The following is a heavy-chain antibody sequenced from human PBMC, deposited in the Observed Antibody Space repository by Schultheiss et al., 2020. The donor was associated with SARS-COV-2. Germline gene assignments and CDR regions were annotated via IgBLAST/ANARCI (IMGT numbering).Heavy chain of an antibody. CDR2: INPSGGST. Sequence: ASVKVSCKASGYTFTSYYMHWVRQAPGQELEWMGIINPSGGSTSYAQKFQGRVTMTRDTSTSTVYMELSSLRSEDTAVYYCARDLKSKTTSYYYYGMDVWGQGTTVTVSS. V-gene: IGHV1-46*01. J-gene: IGHJ6*02. CDR1: GYTFTSYY. D-gene: IGHD4-17*01. CDR3: ARDLKSKTTSYYYYGMDV.